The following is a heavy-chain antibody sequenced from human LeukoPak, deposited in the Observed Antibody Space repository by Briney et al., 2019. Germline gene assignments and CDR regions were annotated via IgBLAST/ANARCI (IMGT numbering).Heavy chain of an antibody. CDR3: ARVVYDSSAFDAFDI. D-gene: IGHD3-22*01. J-gene: IGHJ3*02. Sequence: SETLSLTCTVSGYSISSGYYWGWIRQPPGKGLEWIGSIYHSGSTYYNPSLKSRVTISVDTSKNQFSLKLSSVTGADTAVYYCARVVYDSSAFDAFDIWGQGTMVTVSS. CDR2: IYHSGST. CDR1: GYSISSGYY. V-gene: IGHV4-38-2*02.